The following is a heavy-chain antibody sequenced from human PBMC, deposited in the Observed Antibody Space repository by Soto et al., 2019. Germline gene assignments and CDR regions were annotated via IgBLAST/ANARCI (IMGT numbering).Heavy chain of an antibody. Sequence: PSQTLSLSCAISGDSVSSDSAAWNCISQSPSRGLEWLGRTYYRSKWNNDYGLSVKSRITINPDTSKNQFSLHLHSVTPEDTAVYYCAGVTWFRAMDVWGQGTPVTVSS. J-gene: IGHJ6*02. CDR3: AGVTWFRAMDV. D-gene: IGHD3-10*01. CDR2: TYYRSKWNN. CDR1: GDSVSSDSAA. V-gene: IGHV6-1*01.